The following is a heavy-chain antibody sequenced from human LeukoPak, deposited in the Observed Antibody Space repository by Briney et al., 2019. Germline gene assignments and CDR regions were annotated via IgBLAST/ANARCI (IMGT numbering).Heavy chain of an antibody. CDR1: GFTFCNYA. CDR2: ISNSGYDT. CDR3: AKAPLEWFPYYFDY. D-gene: IGHD3-3*01. Sequence: GGSLRLSCAASGFTFCNYAMTWLRQAPGKGLEWVSVISNSGYDTHYADSVKGRFTISRDNSKNTLYLQMNSLRAEDTAVYYCAKAPLEWFPYYFDYWGQGTLVTVSS. J-gene: IGHJ4*02. V-gene: IGHV3-23*01.